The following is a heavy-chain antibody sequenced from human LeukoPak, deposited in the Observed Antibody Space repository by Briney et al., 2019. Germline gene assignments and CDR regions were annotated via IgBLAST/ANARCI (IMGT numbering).Heavy chain of an antibody. J-gene: IGHJ4*02. D-gene: IGHD6-13*01. CDR3: ARHGSIATGAFTY. CDR1: GGSIGRSSYY. V-gene: IGHV4-39*01. Sequence: SETLSLTCSVSGGSIGRSSYYWGWIRQPPGKGLEWIGSIYSGGGTYYNPSLKSRVTISVDTSRNQFSLKLGSVTAADTAVYYCARHGSIATGAFTYWGQGTLVTVSS. CDR2: IYSGGGT.